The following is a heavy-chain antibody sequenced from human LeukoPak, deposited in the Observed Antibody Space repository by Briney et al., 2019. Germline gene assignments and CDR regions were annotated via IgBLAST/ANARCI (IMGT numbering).Heavy chain of an antibody. D-gene: IGHD6-13*01. V-gene: IGHV4-39*07. CDR1: GGSISSGGYY. CDR3: ARVTTGYSSSWDD. CDR2: IYYSGST. J-gene: IGHJ4*02. Sequence: PSETLSLTCTVSGGSISSGGYYWGWIRQPPGKGLEWIGSIYYSGSTYYNPSLKSRVTISVDTSKNQFSLKLSSVTAADTAVYYCARVTTGYSSSWDDWGQGTLVTVSS.